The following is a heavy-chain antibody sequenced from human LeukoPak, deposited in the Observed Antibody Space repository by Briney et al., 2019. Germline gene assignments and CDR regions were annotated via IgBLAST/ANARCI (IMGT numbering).Heavy chain of an antibody. J-gene: IGHJ2*01. CDR2: FDPEDGET. Sequence: ASVKVSCKVSGYTLTELSMHWVRQAPGKGLEWMGGFDPEDGETIYAQKFQGRVTMTEDTSTDTAYMELSSLRSEDTAVYYCATRHDYSNSGGGVWYFDLWGRGTLVTVSS. CDR3: ATRHDYSNSGGGVWYFDL. V-gene: IGHV1-24*01. CDR1: GYTLTELS. D-gene: IGHD4-11*01.